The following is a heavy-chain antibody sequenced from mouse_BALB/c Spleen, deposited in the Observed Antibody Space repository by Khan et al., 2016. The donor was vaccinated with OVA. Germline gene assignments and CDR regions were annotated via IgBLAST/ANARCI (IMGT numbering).Heavy chain of an antibody. V-gene: IGHV4-1*02. CDR3: ARGGLRRAMDY. Sequence: EVELLESGGGLVKPGGSLKLSCAASGLAFSRYCMSWVRQAPGKGLEWIGDINKDSSTINYTPSLKDKFIISRDNAKNTLYLQMNKVKSEDTAILYCARGGLRRAMDYWGQGTSVTVSA. J-gene: IGHJ4*01. CDR2: INKDSSTI. CDR1: GLAFSRYC. D-gene: IGHD2-4*01.